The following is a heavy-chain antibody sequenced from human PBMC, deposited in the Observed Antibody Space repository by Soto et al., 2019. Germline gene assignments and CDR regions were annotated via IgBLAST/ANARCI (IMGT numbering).Heavy chain of an antibody. J-gene: IGHJ4*02. V-gene: IGHV4-39*01. CDR2: ISSRGNT. CDR3: ARHALDGTGWYQTFDV. D-gene: IGHD6-19*01. Sequence: SETLSLTCNVSGGSLSSNFYYWAWIRQPPGKGPEWIGSISSRGNTYYSPSLRSRFTMSVDTSNTQFSLNLSAVTAADSAVYYCARHALDGTGWYQTFDVWGQGSPVTVSS. CDR1: GGSLSSNFYY.